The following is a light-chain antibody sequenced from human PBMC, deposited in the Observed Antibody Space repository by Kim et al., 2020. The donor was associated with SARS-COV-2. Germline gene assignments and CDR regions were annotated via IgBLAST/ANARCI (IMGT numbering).Light chain of an antibody. CDR1: QSISSY. CDR3: QQYYSNHPWT. CDR2: AAS. Sequence: AIRMTQSPSSFSASTGDRVTITCRASQSISSYLAWYQQQPGKAPKLLIYAASTLSSGVPSRFSGSGSGTEFTLTISWLQSEDFATSYCQQYYSNHPWTFGQGTKVDIK. V-gene: IGKV1-8*01. J-gene: IGKJ1*01.